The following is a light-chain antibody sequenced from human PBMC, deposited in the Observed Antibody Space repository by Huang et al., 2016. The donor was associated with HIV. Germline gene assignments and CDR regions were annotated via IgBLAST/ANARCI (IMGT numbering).Light chain of an antibody. CDR3: QQYNDWPT. Sequence: EIVMTQSPATLSVSPGQRITLSCRASQSIGGNLAWYQQKPGQAPSRLIYGASTRATCIPARFSGSESATEFTLTISSLQPEDFAVYYCQQYNDWPTFGQGTKVEIK. V-gene: IGKV3-15*01. CDR2: GAS. CDR1: QSIGGN. J-gene: IGKJ1*01.